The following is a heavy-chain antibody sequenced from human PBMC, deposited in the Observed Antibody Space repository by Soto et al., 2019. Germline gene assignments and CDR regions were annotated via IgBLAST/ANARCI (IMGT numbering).Heavy chain of an antibody. CDR1: AASITTSY. D-gene: IGHD3-22*01. CDR3: ASSGIVGREVNTWFDP. Sequence: ESLSPTCAVSAASITTSYWSWIRQPLGKALEWIGYISYRGSTNYNPSLKSRLTISIDTSKSQISLKLTSMTTADTAVYYCASSGIVGREVNTWFDPWGQGTLVTVSS. V-gene: IGHV4-59*01. CDR2: ISYRGST. J-gene: IGHJ5*02.